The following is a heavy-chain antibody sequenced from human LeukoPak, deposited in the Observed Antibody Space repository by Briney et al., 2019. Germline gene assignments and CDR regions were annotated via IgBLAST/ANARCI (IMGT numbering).Heavy chain of an antibody. CDR1: GFTFSSYE. V-gene: IGHV3-48*03. D-gene: IGHD6-13*01. Sequence: GGSLRLSCVASGFTFSSYEMNWVRQAPGKGLEWVSYISSSGITTYYADSVKGRFTISRDNAKNSLYLQMNSLRAEDTAVYYCYGGSWYHRDYWGQGTLVTVSS. CDR3: YGGSWYHRDY. CDR2: ISSSGITT. J-gene: IGHJ4*02.